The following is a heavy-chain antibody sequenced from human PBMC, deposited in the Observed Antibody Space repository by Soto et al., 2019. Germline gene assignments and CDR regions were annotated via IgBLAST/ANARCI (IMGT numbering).Heavy chain of an antibody. CDR2: IKQDGSEK. CDR1: GFTFSSYW. CDR3: ARGGSGWAPNFDY. V-gene: IGHV3-7*01. D-gene: IGHD6-19*01. Sequence: PGGSLRLCCAASGFTFSSYWMSWVRQAPGKGLEWVANIKQDGSEKYYVDSVKGRFTISRDNAKNSLYLQMNSLRAEGTAVYYCARGGSGWAPNFDYWGQGTLVTVSS. J-gene: IGHJ4*02.